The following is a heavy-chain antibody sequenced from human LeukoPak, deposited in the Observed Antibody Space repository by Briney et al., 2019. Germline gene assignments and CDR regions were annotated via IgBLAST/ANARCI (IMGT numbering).Heavy chain of an antibody. D-gene: IGHD5-18*01. Sequence: PGGSLRLSCAASGFTFSSYTMNWVRQAPGKGLEWVSSITSSSSYIYYADSVEGRFTISRDNAKNTLYLQMNSLRAEDTAVYYCARSLVAGYYYYIYYYMGVWGKGNTVTVSS. CDR2: ITSSSSYI. J-gene: IGHJ6*03. V-gene: IGHV3-21*01. CDR3: ARSLVAGYYYYIYYYMGV. CDR1: GFTFSSYT.